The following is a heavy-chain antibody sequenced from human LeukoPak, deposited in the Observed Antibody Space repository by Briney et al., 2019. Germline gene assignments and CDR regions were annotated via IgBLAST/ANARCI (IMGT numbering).Heavy chain of an antibody. CDR3: AEADYDFWSGYIGGGFDY. D-gene: IGHD3-3*01. V-gene: IGHV1-18*01. CDR2: ISAYNGNT. CDR1: GYTFTSYG. J-gene: IGHJ4*02. Sequence: GASVKVSCKASGYTFTSYGISWVRQAPGQGLEWMGWISAYNGNTNYAQKFQGRVTITADKSTSTAYMELSSLRSEDTAVYYRAEADYDFWSGYIGGGFDYWGQGTLVTVSS.